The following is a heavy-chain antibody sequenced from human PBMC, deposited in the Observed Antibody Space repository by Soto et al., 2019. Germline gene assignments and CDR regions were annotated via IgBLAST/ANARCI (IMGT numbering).Heavy chain of an antibody. D-gene: IGHD6-13*01. CDR2: IYHSGST. J-gene: IGHJ6*02. Sequence: SETLSLTCAVSGGSISSGNWWSWVRQPPGKGLEWIGEIYHSGSTNYNPSLKSRVTISVDKSKNQFSLKLSSVTAADTAVYYCARVKRDSSTWSGGMDVWGQGTTVTVSS. CDR1: GGSISSGNW. V-gene: IGHV4-4*02. CDR3: ARVKRDSSTWSGGMDV.